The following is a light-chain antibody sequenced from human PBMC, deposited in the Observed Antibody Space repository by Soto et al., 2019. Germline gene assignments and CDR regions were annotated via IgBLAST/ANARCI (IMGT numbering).Light chain of an antibody. CDR2: DVS. CDR1: SSDVGGYNY. V-gene: IGLV2-14*01. Sequence: QSVLTQPASVSGSPGQSITISCTGTSSDVGGYNYVSWYQQHPGKAPNLIIFDVSNRPSGVSNRFSGSKSGKSASLTISGLQAEDEADYYCSSYTGSNTPVVFGGGTQLTVL. J-gene: IGLJ2*01. CDR3: SSYTGSNTPVV.